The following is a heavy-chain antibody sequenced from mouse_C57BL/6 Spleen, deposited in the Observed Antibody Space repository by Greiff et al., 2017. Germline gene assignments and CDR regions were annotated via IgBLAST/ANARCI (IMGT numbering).Heavy chain of an antibody. V-gene: IGHV1-26*01. CDR1: GYTFTDYY. J-gene: IGHJ1*03. CDR3: AREAYYYGSSYRYFDV. D-gene: IGHD1-1*01. CDR2: INPNNGGT. Sequence: VQLQQSGPELVKPGASVKISCKASGYTFTDYYMNWVKQSHGKSLEWIGDINPNNGGTSYNQKFKGKATLTVDKSSSTAYMEIRSLTSEDSAVYYCAREAYYYGSSYRYFDVWGTGTTVTVSS.